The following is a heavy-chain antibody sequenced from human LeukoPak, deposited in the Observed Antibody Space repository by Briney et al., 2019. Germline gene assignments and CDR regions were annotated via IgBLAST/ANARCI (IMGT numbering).Heavy chain of an antibody. D-gene: IGHD1-26*01. CDR3: ARGATIWARAFDI. V-gene: IGHV3-11*04. J-gene: IGHJ3*02. CDR1: GFTFSDYY. Sequence: GGSLRLSCAASGFTFSDYYMSWIRQAPGKGLEWVSYISSSGSTIYYADSAKGRFTISRDNAKNSLYLQMNSLRAEDTAVYYCARGATIWARAFDIWGQGTMVTVSS. CDR2: ISSSGSTI.